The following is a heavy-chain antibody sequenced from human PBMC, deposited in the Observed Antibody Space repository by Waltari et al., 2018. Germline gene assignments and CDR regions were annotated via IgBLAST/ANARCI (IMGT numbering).Heavy chain of an antibody. CDR3: ARRGTYYFDY. J-gene: IGHJ4*02. CDR2: VHSDGGT. CDR1: SYSITTYSYF. V-gene: IGHV4-39*01. D-gene: IGHD3-16*01. Sequence: QLQLQESGPGLVKPSETLSLTCTVSSYSITTYSYFWAWIRQPPGKGLEWIGYVHSDGGTYYSPSLKSRVTISIDTSQNQFSLNLNSVTASDTAVYFCARRGTYYFDYWGPGTLVTVSS.